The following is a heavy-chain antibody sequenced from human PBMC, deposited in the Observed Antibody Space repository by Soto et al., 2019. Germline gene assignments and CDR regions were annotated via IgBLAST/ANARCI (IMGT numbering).Heavy chain of an antibody. CDR2: MNPNSGNT. D-gene: IGHD3-22*01. CDR3: ARKSYKGGYPYDY. Sequence: ASAKVSCKASGYTFTSYDINWVRQATGQGLEWMGWMNPNSGNTGYAQKFQGRVTMTRNTSISTAYMELSSLRSEDTAVYYCARKSYKGGYPYDYWGQGTLVTVSS. CDR1: GYTFTSYD. V-gene: IGHV1-8*01. J-gene: IGHJ4*02.